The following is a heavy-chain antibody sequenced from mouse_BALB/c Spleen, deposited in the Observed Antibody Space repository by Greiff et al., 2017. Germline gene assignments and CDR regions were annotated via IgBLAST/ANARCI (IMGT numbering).Heavy chain of an antibody. V-gene: IGHV1-77*01. CDR1: GYTFTDYV. CDR2: IYPGSGST. CDR3: ARRGDGYLDY. J-gene: IGHJ2*01. D-gene: IGHD2-3*01. Sequence: QVQLQQSGAELVKPGASVKMSCKASGYTFTDYVISWVKQRTGQGLEWIGEIYPGSGSTYYNEKFKGKATLTADKSSNTAYMQLSSLTSEDSAVYFCARRGDGYLDYWGQGTTLTVSS.